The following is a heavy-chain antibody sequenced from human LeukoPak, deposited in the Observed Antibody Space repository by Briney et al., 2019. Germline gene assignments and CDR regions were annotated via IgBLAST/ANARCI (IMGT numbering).Heavy chain of an antibody. V-gene: IGHV4-59*01. CDR2: IYYSGST. CDR3: ARVPPARYYYYYYKDV. CDR1: GGSISSYY. J-gene: IGHJ6*03. Sequence: PSQTLSLTCTVSGGSISSYYWSWIRQPPGKGLEWIGYIYYSGSTNYNPSLKSRVTISVDTSKIQFSLKPSSVTAADTSVYYFARVPPARYYYYYYKDVWGKGTTVTVSS.